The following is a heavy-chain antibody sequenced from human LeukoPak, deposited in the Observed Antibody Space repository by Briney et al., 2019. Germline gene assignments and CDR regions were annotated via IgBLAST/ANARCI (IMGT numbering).Heavy chain of an antibody. V-gene: IGHV3-49*03. D-gene: IGHD2-2*03. CDR3: TSDGFMDV. J-gene: IGHJ6*03. CDR2: IRSKGYGGTT. Sequence: QTGGSLRLSCTVSGFNFGDYGLSWFRQAPGKGLEWVGFIRSKGYGGTTEYAASVKGRFTISRDDSKNIAYLQMNSLKTEDTAVYYCTSDGFMDVWGKGTTVTVSS. CDR1: GFNFGDYG.